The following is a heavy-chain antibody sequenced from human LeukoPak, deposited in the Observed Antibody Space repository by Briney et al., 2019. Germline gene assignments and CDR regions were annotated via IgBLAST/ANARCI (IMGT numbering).Heavy chain of an antibody. CDR2: IYYSGST. V-gene: IGHV4-59*12. J-gene: IGHJ3*02. D-gene: IGHD3-22*01. CDR3: ARDTYYYDSSGYYYVNAFDI. CDR1: GGSISSYY. Sequence: PSETLSLTCTVSGGSISSYYWSWIRQPPGKGLEWIGYIYYSGSTNYNPSLKSRVTMSVDTSKNQFSLKLSSVTAADTAVYYCARDTYYYDSSGYYYVNAFDIWGQGTMVTVSS.